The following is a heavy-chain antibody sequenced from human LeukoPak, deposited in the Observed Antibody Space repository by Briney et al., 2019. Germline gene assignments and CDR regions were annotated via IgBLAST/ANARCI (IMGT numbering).Heavy chain of an antibody. CDR3: ARISTGFLEWSGYSSPYYFDY. CDR2: IYYSGST. CDR1: GGSISSSSYY. D-gene: IGHD3-3*01. J-gene: IGHJ4*02. V-gene: IGHV4-39*07. Sequence: SGTLSLTCTVSGGSISSSSYYWGWIRQPPGKGLEWIGSIYYSGSTYYNPSLKSRVTISVDTSKNQFSLKLSSVTAADTAVYYCARISTGFLEWSGYSSPYYFDYWGQGTLVTVSS.